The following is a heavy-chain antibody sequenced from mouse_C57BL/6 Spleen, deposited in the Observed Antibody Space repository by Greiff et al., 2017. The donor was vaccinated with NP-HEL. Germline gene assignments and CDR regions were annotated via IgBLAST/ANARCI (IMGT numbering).Heavy chain of an antibody. D-gene: IGHD1-3*01. V-gene: IGHV5-9-1*02. J-gene: IGHJ3*01. CDR3: TRALNQAWVAY. CDR1: GFTFSSYA. CDR2: ISSGGDYI. Sequence: EVKLVESGEGLVKPGGSLKLSCAASGFTFSSYAMSWVRQTPEKRLEWVAYISSGGDYIYYADTVKGRFTISRDNARNTLYLQMSSLKSEDTAMYYCTRALNQAWVAYWGQGTLVTVSA.